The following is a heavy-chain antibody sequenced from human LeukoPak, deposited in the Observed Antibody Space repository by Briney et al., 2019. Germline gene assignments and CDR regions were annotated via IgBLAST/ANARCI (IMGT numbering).Heavy chain of an antibody. CDR3: ARDRGLLWFGEYRGNFDY. Sequence: SETLSLTCTVSGGSISSYYWSWIRQPPGKGLEWIGYIYYSGSTNYNPSLKSRVTISVDTSKNQFSLKLSSVTAADTAVYYCARDRGLLWFGEYRGNFDYWGQGTLVTVSS. CDR1: GGSISSYY. D-gene: IGHD3-10*01. V-gene: IGHV4-59*12. CDR2: IYYSGST. J-gene: IGHJ4*02.